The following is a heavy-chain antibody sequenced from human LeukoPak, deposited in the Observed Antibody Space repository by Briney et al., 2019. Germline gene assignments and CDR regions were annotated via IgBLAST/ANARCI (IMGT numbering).Heavy chain of an antibody. V-gene: IGHV4-59*08. CDR1: GSSISSYC. D-gene: IGHD4-17*01. CDR3: ARPRWDDYGDLYFDY. Sequence: SETLSLTCTVSGSSISSYCWSWIRQPPGKGLEWIGYIYYSGSTNYNPSLKSRVTISVDTSKNQFSLKLSSVTAADTAVYYCARPRWDDYGDLYFDYWAREPWSPSPQ. J-gene: IGHJ4*02. CDR2: IYYSGST.